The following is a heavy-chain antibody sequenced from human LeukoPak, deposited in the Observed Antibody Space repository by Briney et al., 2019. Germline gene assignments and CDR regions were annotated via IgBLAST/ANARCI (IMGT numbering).Heavy chain of an antibody. CDR3: AREHCGGDCYWSPFDY. V-gene: IGHV3-20*04. D-gene: IGHD2-21*01. CDR1: GFTFNGYG. CDR2: INWNGGST. Sequence: GGSLRLSCAASGFTFNGYGMSWVRQAPGKGLEWVAGINWNGGSTDYAYPVKGRFTISSDNANHSPYLLMNSLTAEDTALYYCAREHCGGDCYWSPFDYWGKGTLVSVSS. J-gene: IGHJ4*02.